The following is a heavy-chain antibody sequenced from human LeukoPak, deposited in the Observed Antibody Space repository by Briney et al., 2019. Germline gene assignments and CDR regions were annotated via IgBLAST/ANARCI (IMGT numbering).Heavy chain of an antibody. CDR3: ARESSNDFWSGYYTDYYYYYYMDV. CDR1: GGSISSSSYY. CDR2: IYYSGST. V-gene: IGHV4-39*07. J-gene: IGHJ6*03. Sequence: SETLSLTCTVSGGSISSSSYYWGWIRQPPGKGLEWIGSIYYSGSTYYNPSLKSRVTISVDTSKNQFSLKLSSVTAADTAVYYCARESSNDFWSGYYTDYYYYYYMDVWGKGTTVTVSS. D-gene: IGHD3-3*01.